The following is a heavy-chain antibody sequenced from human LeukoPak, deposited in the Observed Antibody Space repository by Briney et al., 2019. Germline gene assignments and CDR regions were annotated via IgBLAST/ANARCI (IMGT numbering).Heavy chain of an antibody. CDR3: ARDTLYYYDSSGYDY. CDR2: IKQDGSEK. CDR1: GFTFSSYW. J-gene: IGHJ4*02. Sequence: PGGSLRLSCAASGFTFSSYWMSCVRQAPGKGLEWVANIKQDGSEKYYVDSVKGRFTISRDNAKNSLYLQMNSLRAEDTAVYYCARDTLYYYDSSGYDYWGQGTLVTVSS. V-gene: IGHV3-7*01. D-gene: IGHD3-22*01.